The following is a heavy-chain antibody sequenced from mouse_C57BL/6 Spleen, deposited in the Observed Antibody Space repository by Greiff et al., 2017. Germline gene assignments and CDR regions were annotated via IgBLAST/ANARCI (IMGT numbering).Heavy chain of an antibody. CDR1: GYTFTSYW. Sequence: VQLQQPGAELVRPGTSVKLSCKASGYTFTSYWMHWVKQRPGQGLEWIGVIDPSDSYTNYNQKFKGKATLTVDTSSSTAYMQLSSLTSEDSAVYYCASPDGYYDYFDYWGQGTTLTVSS. CDR2: IDPSDSYT. D-gene: IGHD2-3*01. J-gene: IGHJ2*01. V-gene: IGHV1-59*01. CDR3: ASPDGYYDYFDY.